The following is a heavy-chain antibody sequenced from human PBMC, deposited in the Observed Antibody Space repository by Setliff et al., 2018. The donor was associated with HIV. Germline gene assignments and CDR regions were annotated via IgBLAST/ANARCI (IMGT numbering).Heavy chain of an antibody. CDR3: ARGNPDFDILTGYWSHFFDY. J-gene: IGHJ4*02. CDR2: ISYSGNT. CDR1: GGSIRSNRDH. Sequence: PSETLSLTCNVSGGSIRSNRDHWGWIRQTPGKGLEWIGSISYSGNTYYHPSLQSRVTISADTSNNQFSLKVNSVSPADTAIYYCARGNPDFDILTGYWSHFFDYWGQGTPVTVSS. D-gene: IGHD3-9*01. V-gene: IGHV4-39*07.